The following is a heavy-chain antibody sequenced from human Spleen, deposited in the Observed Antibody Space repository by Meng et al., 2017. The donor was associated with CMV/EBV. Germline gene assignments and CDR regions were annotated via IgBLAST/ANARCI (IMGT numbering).Heavy chain of an antibody. CDR2: ISHSGRT. CDR1: GVSLTAYF. V-gene: IGHV4-34*01. Sequence: LSLTFAVYGVSLTAYFSSWLRQSPESSLECIGDISHSGRTNYHPSLKSRVTLSVVTSNIQFFLTVTSVTAADTAVYYYARGRTDFDSWGQGTLVTVSS. D-gene: IGHD4-17*01. J-gene: IGHJ4*02. CDR3: ARGRTDFDS.